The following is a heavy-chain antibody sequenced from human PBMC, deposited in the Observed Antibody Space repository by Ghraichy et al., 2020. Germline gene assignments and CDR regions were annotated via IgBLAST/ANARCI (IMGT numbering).Heavy chain of an antibody. V-gene: IGHV3-21*01. CDR2: IRSSSSYI. Sequence: GGSLRLSCAASGFTFSSYSMNWVRQAPGKGLEWVSSIRSSSSYIYYADSVKGRFTISRDNAKNSLYLQMNSLRAEDTAVYYCATYSGSYRKGFDYWGQGTLVTVSS. D-gene: IGHD1-26*01. CDR3: ATYSGSYRKGFDY. J-gene: IGHJ4*02. CDR1: GFTFSSYS.